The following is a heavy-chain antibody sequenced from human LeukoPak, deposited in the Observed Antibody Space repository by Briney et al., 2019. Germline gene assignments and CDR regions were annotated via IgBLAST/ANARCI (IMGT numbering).Heavy chain of an antibody. CDR3: ARGVPYASWSGPHYSDY. Sequence: SLRLSCAASGFTFDDYGMHWVRQPPGKGLEWVSGISWNSGNIGYADSVKGRFTISRDNAKNSLYLQMNSLRAEDTAVYYCARGVPYASWSGPHYSDYWGQGTLVTVSS. V-gene: IGHV3-9*01. CDR2: ISWNSGNI. D-gene: IGHD3-3*01. J-gene: IGHJ4*02. CDR1: GFTFDDYG.